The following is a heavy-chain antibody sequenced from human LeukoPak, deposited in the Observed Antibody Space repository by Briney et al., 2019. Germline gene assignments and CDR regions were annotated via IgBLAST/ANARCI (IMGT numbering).Heavy chain of an antibody. Sequence: SVKVSCKASGGTFSSYAISWVRQAPGQGLEWMGGIIPIFGTANYAQKFQGRVTITADKSTSTAYMELSSLRSEDTAVYYCAKDSSGWYEWEYWGQGTLVTVSS. CDR3: AKDSSGWYEWEY. CDR2: IIPIFGTA. D-gene: IGHD6-19*01. V-gene: IGHV1-69*06. CDR1: GGTFSSYA. J-gene: IGHJ4*02.